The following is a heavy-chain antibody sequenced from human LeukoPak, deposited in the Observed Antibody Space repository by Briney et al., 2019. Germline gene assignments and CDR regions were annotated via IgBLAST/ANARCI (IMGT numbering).Heavy chain of an antibody. Sequence: GGSLRLSCAASGFTFNNYAMSWVRQAPGKGLEWVSAISGSGGSTYYGDSVKGRFTLSRDNSKNTLYLQMNSLRAEDTAVYYCAKSHIKSPPNYYCGMDVWGQGTTVTVSS. CDR3: AKSHIKSPPNYYCGMDV. CDR2: ISGSGGST. CDR1: GFTFNNYA. J-gene: IGHJ6*02. V-gene: IGHV3-23*01.